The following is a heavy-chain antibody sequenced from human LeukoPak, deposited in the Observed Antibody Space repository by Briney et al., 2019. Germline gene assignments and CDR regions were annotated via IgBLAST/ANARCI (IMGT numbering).Heavy chain of an antibody. Sequence: ASVKVSCKASGYTFTGSYMHWVRQAPGQGLEWMGWVNPNSGGTNYAQKFQGRVTMTRDTSISTAYMELSRLRSDDTAVYYCARLYYDFWSGQGRGAFDIWGQGTMVTVSS. CDR1: GYTFTGSY. CDR2: VNPNSGGT. V-gene: IGHV1-2*02. J-gene: IGHJ3*02. CDR3: ARLYYDFWSGQGRGAFDI. D-gene: IGHD3-3*01.